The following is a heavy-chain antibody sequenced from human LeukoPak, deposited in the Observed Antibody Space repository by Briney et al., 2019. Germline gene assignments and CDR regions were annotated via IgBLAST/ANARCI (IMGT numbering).Heavy chain of an antibody. CDR3: ARASVRYDILTGTHYYYYGMDV. V-gene: IGHV1-18*01. J-gene: IGHJ6*02. CDR2: ISAYNGNT. D-gene: IGHD3-9*01. CDR1: GYTFTSYG. Sequence: GASVKVSCKASGYTFTSYGISWVRRAPGQGLEWMGWISAYNGNTNYAQKLQGRVTMTTDTSTSTAYMELRSLRSDDTAVYYCARASVRYDILTGTHYYYYGMDVWGQGTTVTVSS.